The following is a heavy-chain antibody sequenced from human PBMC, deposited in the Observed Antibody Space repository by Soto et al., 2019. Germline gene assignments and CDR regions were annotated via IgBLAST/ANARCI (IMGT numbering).Heavy chain of an antibody. CDR3: AKFSGYDLEAFDY. J-gene: IGHJ4*02. D-gene: IGHD5-12*01. V-gene: IGHV3-23*01. CDR2: ISSDVITI. CDR1: GFPFSNYA. Sequence: PGGSLRLSCVASGFPFSNYAMTWVRQAPGKGLEWVSYISSDVITIYYADSVKGRFTISRDNSKNTLYLQMNSLRAEDTAVYYCAKFSGYDLEAFDYWGQGTLVTVSS.